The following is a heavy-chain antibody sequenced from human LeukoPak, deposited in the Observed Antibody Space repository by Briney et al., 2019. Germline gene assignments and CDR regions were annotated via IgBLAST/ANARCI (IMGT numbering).Heavy chain of an antibody. D-gene: IGHD3-3*01. Sequence: PSETLSLTCTVSGGSISSYYRSWIRQPPGKGLEWIGYIYYSGSTNYNPSLKSRVTISVDTSKNQFSLKLSSVTAADTAVYYCARRGVENFWSGYYKYYYYGMDVWGQGTTVTVSS. CDR2: IYYSGST. J-gene: IGHJ6*02. V-gene: IGHV4-59*08. CDR1: GGSISSYY. CDR3: ARRGVENFWSGYYKYYYYGMDV.